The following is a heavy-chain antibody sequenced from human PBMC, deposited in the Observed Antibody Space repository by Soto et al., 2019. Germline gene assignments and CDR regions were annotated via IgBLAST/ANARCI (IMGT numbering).Heavy chain of an antibody. D-gene: IGHD1-26*01. Sequence: EVQLVESGGGLVQPGGSLRLSCVVSGFTFSDAWMSWVRQAPGKGLEWVGRIKTETEGGTTDYDAPVKGRFSISRDDSKNTVYLQMNSLKIEDTAVYYCTTARVGYWGQGTLVTVSS. CDR3: TTARVGY. CDR2: IKTETEGGTT. J-gene: IGHJ4*02. CDR1: GFTFSDAW. V-gene: IGHV3-15*01.